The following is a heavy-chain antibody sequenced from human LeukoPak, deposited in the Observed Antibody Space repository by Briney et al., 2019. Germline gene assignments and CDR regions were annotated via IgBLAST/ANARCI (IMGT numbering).Heavy chain of an antibody. CDR1: GFTFSSYG. D-gene: IGHD3-3*01. V-gene: IGHV3-23*01. CDR2: ISGSGGST. Sequence: GGSLRLSCAASGFTFSSYGMHWVRQAPGKGLEWVSAISGSGGSTYYADSVKGRFTISRDNSKNTLYLQMNSLRAEDTAVYYCASRNRFLEWLYYYYGMDVWGQGTTVTVSS. J-gene: IGHJ6*02. CDR3: ASRNRFLEWLYYYYGMDV.